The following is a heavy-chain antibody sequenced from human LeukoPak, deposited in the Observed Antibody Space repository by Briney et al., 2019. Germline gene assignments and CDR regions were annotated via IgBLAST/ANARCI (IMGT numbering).Heavy chain of an antibody. CDR2: IYYSWST. D-gene: IGHD6-13*01. Sequence: SETLSLTCTVSGGSISSYYWSWIRQPPGKGLEWIGYIYYSWSTNYNPSLKSRVTISVDTSKNQFSLKLSSVTAADTAVYYCARAPSAAAGTDMDVWGKGTTVTISS. V-gene: IGHV4-59*01. J-gene: IGHJ6*03. CDR1: GGSISSYY. CDR3: ARAPSAAAGTDMDV.